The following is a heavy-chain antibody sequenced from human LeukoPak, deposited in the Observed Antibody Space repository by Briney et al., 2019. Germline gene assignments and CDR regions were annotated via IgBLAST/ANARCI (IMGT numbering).Heavy chain of an antibody. D-gene: IGHD2-15*01. J-gene: IGHJ5*01. V-gene: IGHV4-59*13. CDR3: ARTPPNCSGANCYSGVTFNS. Sequence: SETLSLTCTVLGGSFMTYEWSWFRQPPGEGLEWIGYIFYSGSTNYNRSLKSRLTISVDTSKNKFPLKLSSVTAADTAESYIARTPPNCSGANCYSGVTFNSWGQGTLVTVSS. CDR2: IFYSGST. CDR1: GGSFMTYE.